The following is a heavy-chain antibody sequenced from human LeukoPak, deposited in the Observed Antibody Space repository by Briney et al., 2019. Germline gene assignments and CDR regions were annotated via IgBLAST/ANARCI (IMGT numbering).Heavy chain of an antibody. Sequence: ASVKVSCKASGYTFTGYYMRWVRQAPGQGLEWMGWINPNSGGTNYAQKFQGRVTMTRDTSISTAYMELSRLRSDDTAVYYCARGRDGYNFYFDYWGQGALVTVSS. V-gene: IGHV1-2*02. D-gene: IGHD5-24*01. CDR2: INPNSGGT. J-gene: IGHJ4*02. CDR3: ARGRDGYNFYFDY. CDR1: GYTFTGYY.